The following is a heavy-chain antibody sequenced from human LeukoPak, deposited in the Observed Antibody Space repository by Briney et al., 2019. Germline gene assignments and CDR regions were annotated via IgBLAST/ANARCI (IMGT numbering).Heavy chain of an antibody. D-gene: IGHD6-13*01. CDR3: LQRSTSSWYPIDY. CDR2: IYTFGIT. V-gene: IGHV4-4*07. Sequence: SSETLSLTCTVSGGSVSSSYWSWIRQPAGKGLEWIGHIYTFGITNYIPSLKSRVTMSLDTSKNQFSLKLSSVTAADTAVYYCLQRSTSSWYPIDYWGRGTLVPVSS. J-gene: IGHJ4*02. CDR1: GGSVSSSY.